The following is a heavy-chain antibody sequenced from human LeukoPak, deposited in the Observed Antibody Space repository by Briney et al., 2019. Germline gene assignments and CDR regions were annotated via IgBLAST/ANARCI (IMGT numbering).Heavy chain of an antibody. Sequence: GGSLRLSCAASGFTFSNYGMHWVRQAPGKGLEWVAVIWYDGSNKYYVDSAKGRFTISRDNSENTLYLQMNSLRVEDTAVYYCARGGEMATISDYWGQGTLVTVSS. CDR1: GFTFSNYG. V-gene: IGHV3-33*01. CDR2: IWYDGSNK. CDR3: ARGGEMATISDY. J-gene: IGHJ4*02. D-gene: IGHD5-24*01.